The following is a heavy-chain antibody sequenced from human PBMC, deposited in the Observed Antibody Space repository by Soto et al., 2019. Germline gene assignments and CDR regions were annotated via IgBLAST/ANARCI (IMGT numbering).Heavy chain of an antibody. V-gene: IGHV1-18*04. Sequence: ASVKVSCKASGYTFTSDGISWVRRAPGQGLEWMGWISAYNGNTNYAQKLQGRVTMTTDTSTSTAYMELRSLRSDDTAVYYCARDRNWRIYDSSGYYENWGQGTLVTVSS. CDR3: ARDRNWRIYDSSGYYEN. CDR1: GYTFTSDG. D-gene: IGHD3-22*01. CDR2: ISAYNGNT. J-gene: IGHJ1*01.